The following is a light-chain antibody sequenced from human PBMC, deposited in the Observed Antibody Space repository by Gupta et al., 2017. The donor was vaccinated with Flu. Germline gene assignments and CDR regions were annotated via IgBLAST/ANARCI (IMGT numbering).Light chain of an antibody. CDR3: QQSYSTPRA. CDR1: QSISSY. V-gene: IGKV1-39*01. CDR2: AAS. Sequence: PSSLSASVGDRVTITCRASQSISSYLNWYQQKPGKAPKLLIYAASSLQSGVPSRFSGSGSGTDFTLTISSLQPEDFATYYCQQSYSTPRAFGQGTKVEIK. J-gene: IGKJ1*01.